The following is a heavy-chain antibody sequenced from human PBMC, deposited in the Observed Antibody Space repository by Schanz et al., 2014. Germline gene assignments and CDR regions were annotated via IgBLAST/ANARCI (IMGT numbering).Heavy chain of an antibody. CDR2: ITYSGGT. V-gene: IGHV4-59*12. CDR3: ARDVGGCSSSTSCYAFEI. CDR1: GGSISSYY. Sequence: QVQLQESGPGLVRPSETLSLTCTVSGGSISSYYWSWIRQSLGKGPEWIGYITYSGGTNHNASLKSRVTITLATSKTQFSLKLSSVTAADTAVYYCARDVGGCSSSTSCYAFEIWGQGTMVTVSS. D-gene: IGHD2-2*01. J-gene: IGHJ3*02.